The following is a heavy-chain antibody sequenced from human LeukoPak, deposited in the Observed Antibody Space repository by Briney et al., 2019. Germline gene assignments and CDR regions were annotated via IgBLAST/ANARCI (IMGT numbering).Heavy chain of an antibody. V-gene: IGHV4-34*01. CDR3: ARATSSGYFGY. Sequence: SETLSLTCAVYGGSFSGYYWSWIRQPPGKGLEWIGEINHSGSTNYNPSLKSRVTISVDTSKNQFSLKLSSVTAADTAVYYRARATSSGYFGYWGQGTLVTVSS. D-gene: IGHD3-22*01. CDR2: INHSGST. J-gene: IGHJ4*02. CDR1: GGSFSGYY.